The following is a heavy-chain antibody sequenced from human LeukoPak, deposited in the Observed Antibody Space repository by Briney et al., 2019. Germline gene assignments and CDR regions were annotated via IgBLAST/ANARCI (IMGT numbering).Heavy chain of an antibody. Sequence: ASVTVSCKASGYIFTTCGISWVRQAPGQGLEWMGWISTSSDNTNYAQKFQGRVTMTTDTSTSTAYMELWSLRSDDTAVYHCGREYCDSTRCFGPDYWGQGTLVTVSS. V-gene: IGHV1-18*01. D-gene: IGHD2/OR15-2a*01. CDR3: GREYCDSTRCFGPDY. CDR2: ISTSSDNT. CDR1: GYIFTTCG. J-gene: IGHJ4*02.